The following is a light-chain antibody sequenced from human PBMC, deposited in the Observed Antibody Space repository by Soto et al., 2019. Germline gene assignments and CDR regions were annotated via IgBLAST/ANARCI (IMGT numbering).Light chain of an antibody. CDR3: QQYNNWPPGWT. V-gene: IGKV3-15*01. Sequence: EIVRTQSPATLSVSPGERATLSCRASQSVSSNLAWYQQKPGQAPRLLIYGASTRATGIPARFSGSGSGTEFTLTISSLQSEDFAVYYCQQYNNWPPGWTFGQGIKVDIK. J-gene: IGKJ1*01. CDR1: QSVSSN. CDR2: GAS.